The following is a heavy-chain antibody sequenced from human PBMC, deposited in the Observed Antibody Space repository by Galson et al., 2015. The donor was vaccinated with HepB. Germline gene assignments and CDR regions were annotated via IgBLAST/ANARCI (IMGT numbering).Heavy chain of an antibody. Sequence: SVSLPCAVSGLTVRLFAMHWVRQAPGKGRGWVADISYDGENKYDADSVKGRFTISRDNSKNTLYLQMNSLRAEDTAVYYWTREQRPAPGLEQIDYWGQGTLVTVSS. CDR1: GLTVRLFA. CDR2: ISYDGENK. D-gene: IGHD1/OR15-1a*01. J-gene: IGHJ4*02. CDR3: TREQRPAPGLEQIDY. V-gene: IGHV3-30*04.